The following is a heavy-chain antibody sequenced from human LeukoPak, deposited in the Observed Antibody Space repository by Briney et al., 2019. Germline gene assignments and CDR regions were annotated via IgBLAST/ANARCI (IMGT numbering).Heavy chain of an antibody. CDR3: ARHRNFFDY. D-gene: IGHD2/OR15-2a*01. CDR1: GGSISSYY. J-gene: IGHJ4*02. V-gene: IGHV4-59*01. CDR2: IYYTGST. Sequence: SETLSLTCTVSGGSISSYYWSWIRQPPGKGLEWIGYIYYTGSTNYNPSLKSRVTISVDTSKNHFSLKLSSVTAADTAVYYCARHRNFFDYWGQGILVTVSS.